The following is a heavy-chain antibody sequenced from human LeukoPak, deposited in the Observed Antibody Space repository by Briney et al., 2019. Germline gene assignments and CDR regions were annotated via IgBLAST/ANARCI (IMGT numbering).Heavy chain of an antibody. D-gene: IGHD2-21*01. CDR2: IYSGGST. J-gene: IGHJ4*02. CDR3: ATGVPGAYRIIY. CDR1: GFTVSNNY. Sequence: GGSLRLSWAASGFTVSNNYMSWVRRAPGKGMEWVSVIYSGGSTYYADSVKGRFTISRDNSKNTLYLQMNSLRAEDTAVYYCATGVPGAYRIIYWGQGTLVTVSS. V-gene: IGHV3-66*01.